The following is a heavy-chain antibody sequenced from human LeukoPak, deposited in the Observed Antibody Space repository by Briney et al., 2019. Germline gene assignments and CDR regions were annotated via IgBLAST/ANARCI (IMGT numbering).Heavy chain of an antibody. V-gene: IGHV3-74*01. CDR3: TANYNY. CDR1: GFTFNTFW. D-gene: IGHD3-10*01. CDR2: INSDESRT. J-gene: IGHJ4*02. Sequence: GGSLRLSCAASGFTFNTFWMHWVRQVPGKGLVWVSRINSDESRTNYADSVKGRFTISKDNAKNTLYLHMNSLRAEDTAVYYCTANYNYWGQGTLVTVSS.